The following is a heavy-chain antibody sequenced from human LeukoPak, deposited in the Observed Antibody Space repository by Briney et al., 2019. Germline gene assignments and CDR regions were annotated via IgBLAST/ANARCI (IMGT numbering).Heavy chain of an antibody. CDR1: RYTFTNYY. CDR3: ARADVLTGMHGSYFDY. V-gene: IGHV1-46*01. J-gene: IGHJ4*02. Sequence: GASVKVSCKASRYTFTNYYIHWVRQAPGQGLQWMGIINPSGGSTTYAQKFQGRVTMTRDMSTSTVYMQLSSLRSEDTAVYYCARADVLTGMHGSYFDYWGQGTLVTVSS. CDR2: INPSGGST. D-gene: IGHD3-9*01.